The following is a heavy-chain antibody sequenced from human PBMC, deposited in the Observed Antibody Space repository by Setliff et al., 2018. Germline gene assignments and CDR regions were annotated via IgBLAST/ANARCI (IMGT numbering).Heavy chain of an antibody. CDR2: INHSGST. Sequence: SETLSLTSAVSGGSFSGYYWSWIPQPPGKGLEWIGKINHSGSTNYNPSLKSRVTISVDTSKNQFSLKLSSVTAADTAVYYCARGGYSRGPPVYYFDYWGQGTLVTVSS. J-gene: IGHJ4*02. D-gene: IGHD5-12*01. CDR3: ARGGYSRGPPVYYFDY. V-gene: IGHV4-34*01. CDR1: GGSFSGYY.